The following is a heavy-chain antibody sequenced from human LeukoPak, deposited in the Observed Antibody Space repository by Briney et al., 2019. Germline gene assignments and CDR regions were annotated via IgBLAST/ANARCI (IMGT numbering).Heavy chain of an antibody. CDR3: ARETSSGWYWFDY. D-gene: IGHD6-19*01. CDR2: INPNSGGT. Sequence: APVKVSCKASGYTFTGYYMHWVRQAPGQGLEWMGWINPNSGGTNYAQKFQGRVTMTRDTSISTAYMELSRLRSDDTAVYYCARETSSGWYWFDYWGQGTLVTVSS. CDR1: GYTFTGYY. J-gene: IGHJ4*02. V-gene: IGHV1-2*02.